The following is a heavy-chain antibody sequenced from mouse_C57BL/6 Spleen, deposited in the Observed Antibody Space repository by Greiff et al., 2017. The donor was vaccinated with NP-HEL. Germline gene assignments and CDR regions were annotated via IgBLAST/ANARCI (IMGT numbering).Heavy chain of an antibody. Sequence: VQLQQSGPELVKPGASVKISCKASGYTFTDYYMNWVKQSHGKSLEWIGDINPNNGGTSYNQKFKGKATLTVDKSSSTAYMELRSLTSEDSAVYYCARSGDYDVYAMDYWGQGTSVTVSS. V-gene: IGHV1-26*01. CDR1: GYTFTDYY. D-gene: IGHD2-4*01. CDR2: INPNNGGT. CDR3: ARSGDYDVYAMDY. J-gene: IGHJ4*01.